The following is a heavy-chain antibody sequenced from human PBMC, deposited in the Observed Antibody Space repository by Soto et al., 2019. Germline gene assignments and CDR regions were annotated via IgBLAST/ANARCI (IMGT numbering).Heavy chain of an antibody. CDR1: GGSFSGYY. CDR3: ARRAAFWFGELHHVDY. CDR2: INHSGST. J-gene: IGHJ4*02. D-gene: IGHD3-10*01. V-gene: IGHV4-34*01. Sequence: ETLSLTCAVYGGSFSGYYWSWIRQPPGKGLEWIGEINHSGSTNYNPSLKSRVTISVDTSKNQFSLKLSSVTAADTAVYYCARRAAFWFGELHHVDYWGQGTLVTVYS.